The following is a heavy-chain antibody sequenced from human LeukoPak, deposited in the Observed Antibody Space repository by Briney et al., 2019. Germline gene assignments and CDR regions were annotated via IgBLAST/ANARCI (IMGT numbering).Heavy chain of an antibody. J-gene: IGHJ4*02. CDR3: ARVGLRYSSGWILDY. D-gene: IGHD6-19*01. CDR1: GGSISSYY. CDR2: IYTSGST. Sequence: SETLSPTCTGSGGSISSYYWSWIPQPAGKGLELIRRIYTSGSTNYNPSLKSRVTMSVDTSKNQFSLKLSSVTAADTAVYYCARVGLRYSSGWILDYWGQGTLVTVSS. V-gene: IGHV4-4*07.